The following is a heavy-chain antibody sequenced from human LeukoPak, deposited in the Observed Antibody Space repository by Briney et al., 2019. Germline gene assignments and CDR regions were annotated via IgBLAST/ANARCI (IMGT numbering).Heavy chain of an antibody. V-gene: IGHV4-59*12. CDR3: ASRPLYYYDSSGYHLGYYFDY. J-gene: IGHJ4*02. D-gene: IGHD3-22*01. Sequence: PSETLSLTCTVSGGSISSYYCTWIRQPPGKGLEWIGDIYYSGSTNYNPSLKSRVTISVDTSKNQFSLKLSSVTAADTAVYYCASRPLYYYDSSGYHLGYYFDYWGQGTLVTVSS. CDR2: IYYSGST. CDR1: GGSISSYY.